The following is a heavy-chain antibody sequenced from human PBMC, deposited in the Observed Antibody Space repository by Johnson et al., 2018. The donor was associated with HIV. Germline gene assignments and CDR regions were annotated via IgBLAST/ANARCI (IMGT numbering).Heavy chain of an antibody. J-gene: IGHJ3*02. Sequence: MLLVESGGGVVQPGRSLRLSCVGSAFTFSSYAMHWVRQAPGQGLEWVANIKQDGSEKYYVDSVKGRFTISRDNAKNSLYLQMNSLRAEDTAVYYCARDAHRTDDAFDIWGQGTMVTVSS. CDR2: IKQDGSEK. CDR3: ARDAHRTDDAFDI. CDR1: AFTFSSYA. D-gene: IGHD1-14*01. V-gene: IGHV3-7*01.